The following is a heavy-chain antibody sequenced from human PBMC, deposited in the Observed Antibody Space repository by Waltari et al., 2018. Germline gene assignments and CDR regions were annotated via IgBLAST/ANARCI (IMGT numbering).Heavy chain of an antibody. CDR1: GLDFTKNY. V-gene: IGHV3-74*01. D-gene: IGHD5-12*01. CDR3: AREGGGFDYTPDY. CDR2: ISGDGGST. Sequence: EVQLEESGGGLVQPGGSRRLSCEASGLDFTKNYMHWVSQGPGKGLVWVSRISGDGGSTSYADSVKGRFTISRDNSKNTLYLQMNSFRAEDTGIYYCAREGGGFDYTPDYWGQGTLVTVSS. J-gene: IGHJ4*02.